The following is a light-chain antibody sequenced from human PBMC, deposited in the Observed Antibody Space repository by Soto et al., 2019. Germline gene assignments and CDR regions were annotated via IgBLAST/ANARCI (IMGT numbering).Light chain of an antibody. CDR3: LPYNRYRT. Sequence: DIQMTQSPSTLSASVGDRVTITCRASQSISRWLAWYQQKPGEAPKLLIHGASSLESGVPSRFSGGGSWTEFNVTISRLQPDDFATYYGLPYNRYRTFAQGTKVKIK. J-gene: IGKJ1*01. V-gene: IGKV1-5*01. CDR1: QSISRW. CDR2: GAS.